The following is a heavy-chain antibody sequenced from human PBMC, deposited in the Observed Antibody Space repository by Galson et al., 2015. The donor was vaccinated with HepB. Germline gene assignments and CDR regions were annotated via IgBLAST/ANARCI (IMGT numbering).Heavy chain of an antibody. CDR3: ARDRRTRVPYAFDI. Sequence: SLRLSCAASGFTFSDYYMSWIRQAPGKGLEWVSYISSSSSYTNYADSVKGRFTISRDNAKDSLYLQMNSLRAEDTAVYYCARDRRTRVPYAFDIWGQGTMVTVSS. CDR2: ISSSSSYT. V-gene: IGHV3-11*05. CDR1: GFTFSDYY. J-gene: IGHJ3*02. D-gene: IGHD1-1*01.